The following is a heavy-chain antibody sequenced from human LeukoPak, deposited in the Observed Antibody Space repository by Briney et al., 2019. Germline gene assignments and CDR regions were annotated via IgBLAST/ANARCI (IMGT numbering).Heavy chain of an antibody. Sequence: ASVKGSCKVSGYTFTGYYMDGVRQAPGQGLEWMGWINPNSGGTNYAQKFQGRVTMTRDTSISTAYKEVNRLTSDDTAVYYCARYTSSSGVDYWGQGTPVTVSS. J-gene: IGHJ4*02. CDR3: ARYTSSSGVDY. V-gene: IGHV1-2*02. D-gene: IGHD6-6*01. CDR2: INPNSGGT. CDR1: GYTFTGYY.